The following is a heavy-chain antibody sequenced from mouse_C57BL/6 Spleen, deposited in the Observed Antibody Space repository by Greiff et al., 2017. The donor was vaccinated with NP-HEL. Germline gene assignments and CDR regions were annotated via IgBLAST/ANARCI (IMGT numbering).Heavy chain of an antibody. V-gene: IGHV1-69*01. J-gene: IGHJ4*01. CDR1: GYTFTSYW. CDR3: ARRDGNYAMDY. CDR2: IDPSDSYT. D-gene: IGHD2-1*01. Sequence: QVQLKQSGAELVMPGASVKLSCKASGYTFTSYWMHWVKQRPGQGLEWIGEIDPSDSYTNYHQKFKGQSTLTVDKSSSTAYMQLSSLTSEDSAVDYGARRDGNYAMDYWGQGTSVTVSS.